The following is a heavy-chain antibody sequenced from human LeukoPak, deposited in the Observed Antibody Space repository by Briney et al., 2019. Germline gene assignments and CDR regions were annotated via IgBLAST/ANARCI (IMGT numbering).Heavy chain of an antibody. J-gene: IGHJ5*02. CDR2: SYYSGTT. CDR1: GGSITSHS. CDR3: AREANSGWFDP. V-gene: IGHV4-59*11. Sequence: PAETLSLTCNVSGGSITSHSWNWIRQSPGKRLEWIGYSYYSGTTNYSPSLKSRVTISLDMSKNQFSLKLTSVTPADTAIYYCAREANSGWFDPWGQGTLVIVSS. D-gene: IGHD3-10*01.